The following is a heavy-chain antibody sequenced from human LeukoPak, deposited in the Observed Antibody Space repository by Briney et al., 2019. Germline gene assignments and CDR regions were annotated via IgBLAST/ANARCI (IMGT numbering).Heavy chain of an antibody. J-gene: IGHJ6*03. CDR2: INPNTGGT. CDR3: ARVKSDIFHYMDV. V-gene: IGHV1-2*06. Sequence: ASVKVSCKASGYTFTGYFIHWVRQAPGQGLEWMGRINPNTGGTNYAQKFQGRVTMTRDTYITTAYMELSRLRSDDTAIYYCARVKSDIFHYMDVWGKGTTVTVSS. CDR1: GYTFTGYF. D-gene: IGHD3-3*02.